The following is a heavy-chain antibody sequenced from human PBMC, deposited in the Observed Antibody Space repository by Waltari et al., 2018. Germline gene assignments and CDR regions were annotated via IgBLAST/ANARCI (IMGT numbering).Heavy chain of an antibody. CDR2: INPNRGGT. CDR1: GYTFTGYY. V-gene: IGHV1-2*02. CDR3: ARDRRGSSGWSRGFDY. D-gene: IGHD6-19*01. Sequence: QVQLVQSGAEVKKPGASVKVSCKASGYTFTGYYMHWVRQAPGQGLEWMGWINPNRGGTKYAQKCQGRVTMTRDTSISTAYMELSRLRSDDTAVYYCARDRRGSSGWSRGFDYWGQGTLVTVSS. J-gene: IGHJ4*02.